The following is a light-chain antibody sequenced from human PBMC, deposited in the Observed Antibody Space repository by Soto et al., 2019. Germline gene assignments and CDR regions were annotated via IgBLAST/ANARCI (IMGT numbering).Light chain of an antibody. J-gene: IGLJ1*01. CDR2: EVT. CDR1: TNDIGSYNY. Sequence: QSVLTQPASVSGSPGQSITLSCAGTTNDIGSYNYVSWFQQHPGEAPKLIIFEVTHRPSGISTRFSGSKSGNTASLTISDLQAEDEALYYCSSYTSNNTYVFGTGTKLTVL. V-gene: IGLV2-14*01. CDR3: SSYTSNNTYV.